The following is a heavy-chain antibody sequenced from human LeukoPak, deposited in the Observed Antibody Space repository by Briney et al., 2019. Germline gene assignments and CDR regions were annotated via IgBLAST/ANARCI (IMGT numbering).Heavy chain of an antibody. J-gene: IGHJ4*02. D-gene: IGHD4-11*01. Sequence: ASVKVSCKASGYTFTRYSINWVRQAPGQGLEWVGRINPNSGGTSFAQKFQGSVTMTRDTSISTAYMKLSRLRSDDTAVYYCARGLENFDCWGQGTLVTVSS. CDR1: GYTFTRYS. CDR3: ARGLENFDC. V-gene: IGHV1-2*06. CDR2: INPNSGGT.